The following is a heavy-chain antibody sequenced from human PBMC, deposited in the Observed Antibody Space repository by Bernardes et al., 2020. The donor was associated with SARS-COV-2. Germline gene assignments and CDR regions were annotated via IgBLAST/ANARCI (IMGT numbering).Heavy chain of an antibody. CDR1: GYTFTSYD. J-gene: IGHJ4*02. D-gene: IGHD2-2*01. V-gene: IGHV1-8*02. Sequence: ASVKVSCKASGYTFTSYDINWVRQATGQGLEWMGWMNPNSGNTGYAQKFQGRVTMTRDTSINTAYMELSSLRSDDTAVYYCARGGRVAMPESVDYWGQGSLVTVSS. CDR2: MNPNSGNT. CDR3: ARGGRVAMPESVDY.